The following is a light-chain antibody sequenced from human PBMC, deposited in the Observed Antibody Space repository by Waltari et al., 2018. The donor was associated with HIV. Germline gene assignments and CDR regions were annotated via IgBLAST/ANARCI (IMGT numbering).Light chain of an antibody. Sequence: SSELTQDPAVSVALGQTVRITCQGDSLGNYFASWYQQKPGQAPVLVIYGKNNRPSVIPARFSVSRSGTTASLIITGAQAEDEADYYCNSRDSSGVVFGGGTKLTVL. V-gene: IGLV3-19*01. CDR2: GKN. J-gene: IGLJ2*01. CDR1: SLGNYF. CDR3: NSRDSSGVV.